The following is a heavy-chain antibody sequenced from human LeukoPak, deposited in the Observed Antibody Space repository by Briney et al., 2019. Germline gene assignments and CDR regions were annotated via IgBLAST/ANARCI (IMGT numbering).Heavy chain of an antibody. CDR3: ARDRDQIAAAGPGGY. CDR1: GGSISSSSYY. Sequence: SETLSLTCTVSGGSISSSSYYWGWIRQPPGKGLEWIGSIYYSGSTYYNPSLKSRVTISVDTSKNQFSLKLSSVTAADTAVYYCARDRDQIAAAGPGGYWGQGTLVTVSS. D-gene: IGHD6-13*01. J-gene: IGHJ4*02. V-gene: IGHV4-39*07. CDR2: IYYSGST.